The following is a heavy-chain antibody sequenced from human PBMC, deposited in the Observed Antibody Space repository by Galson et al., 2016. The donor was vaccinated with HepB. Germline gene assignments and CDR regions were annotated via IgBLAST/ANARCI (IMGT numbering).Heavy chain of an antibody. Sequence: SLRLSCADSRFTFSRYWMHWVRQVPGKGLVWVSHINSDGSNTNYADSVKGRFTISRDNAKNTLYLQTNSLRAEDTAVYYCARGGCTSTSCLDYWGQGTLVTVSS. CDR2: INSDGSNT. CDR3: ARGGCTSTSCLDY. V-gene: IGHV3-74*01. CDR1: RFTFSRYW. D-gene: IGHD2-2*01. J-gene: IGHJ4*02.